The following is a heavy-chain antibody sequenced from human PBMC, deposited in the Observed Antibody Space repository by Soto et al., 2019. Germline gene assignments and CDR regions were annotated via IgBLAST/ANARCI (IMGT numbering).Heavy chain of an antibody. J-gene: IGHJ6*02. V-gene: IGHV3-11*01. D-gene: IGHD6-6*01. Sequence: GESLRPSCAASGFTFSDYYMSWIRQAPGQGREWVSYISSSGSTIYYADSVTGRFTISRDNAKNSLYLQMNSLRAEDTPVYYRARYLFRRLVGVYYYYGMDVWGQGTLVTVSS. CDR1: GFTFSDYY. CDR3: ARYLFRRLVGVYYYYGMDV. CDR2: ISSSGSTI.